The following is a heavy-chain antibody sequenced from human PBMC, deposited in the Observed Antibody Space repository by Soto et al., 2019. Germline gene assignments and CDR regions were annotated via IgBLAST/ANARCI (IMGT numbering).Heavy chain of an antibody. V-gene: IGHV3-23*01. CDR2: ISGSGSSP. CDR3: AKARCTGNSCYVPDY. D-gene: IGHD2-8*02. CDR1: GFTFSSYT. Sequence: PGGSLRLSCAASGFTFSSYTMAWVRQAPGKGLEWVSSISGSGSSPSYADSVQGRFIIYRDNSRTTLSLQMNSLRAEDTATYYCAKARCTGNSCYVPDYWGHGSQVTVSS. J-gene: IGHJ4*01.